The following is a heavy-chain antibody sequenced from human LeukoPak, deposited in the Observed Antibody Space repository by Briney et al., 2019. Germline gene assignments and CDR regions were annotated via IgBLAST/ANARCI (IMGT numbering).Heavy chain of an antibody. CDR1: GYNFTNYG. CDR2: ISVYNGNT. CDR3: ARGRSHGDGSGSYYDYFDY. Sequence: ASVKVSCKAAGYNFTNYGISWVRHAPGQGLELMGWISVYNGNTKYAQKLQDRVTMTTDTSTSTAYMELRSLRSDDTAVYYCARGRSHGDGSGSYYDYFDYWGQGTLVTVSS. J-gene: IGHJ4*02. V-gene: IGHV1-18*01. D-gene: IGHD3-10*01.